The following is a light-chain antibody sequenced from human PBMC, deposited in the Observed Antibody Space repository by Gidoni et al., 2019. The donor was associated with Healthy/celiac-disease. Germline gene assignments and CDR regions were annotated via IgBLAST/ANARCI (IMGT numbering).Light chain of an antibody. CDR3: QSYDSSLSVS. Sequence: QSVLTQPPPVSGAPGQRVTISCTGSSPNIGAGYDVQWYQQLPGTAPKLLIYGNNNRPSGVPDRFSGSKSGTSASLAITGLQAEDEADYYCQSYDSSLSVSFGTGTKVTVL. J-gene: IGLJ1*01. V-gene: IGLV1-40*01. CDR2: GNN. CDR1: SPNIGAGYD.